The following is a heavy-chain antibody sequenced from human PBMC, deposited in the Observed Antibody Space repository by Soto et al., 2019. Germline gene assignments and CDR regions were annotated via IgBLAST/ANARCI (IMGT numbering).Heavy chain of an antibody. J-gene: IGHJ3*02. CDR2: ISAYNGNT. D-gene: IGHD2-21*02. V-gene: IGHV1-18*01. CDR1: GYTFTSYG. Sequence: QVQLVQSGAEVKKPGASVKVSCKASGYTFTSYGISWLRQAPGQGLEWMGWISAYNGNTNYAQKVHGRVTMTTATSTSTAYMELRSLRSDDTAVYYCARHQVYCGGDCLDAFDIWGQGTMVTVSS. CDR3: ARHQVYCGGDCLDAFDI.